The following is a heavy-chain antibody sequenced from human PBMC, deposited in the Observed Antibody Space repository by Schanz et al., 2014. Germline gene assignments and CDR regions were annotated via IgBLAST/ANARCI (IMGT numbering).Heavy chain of an antibody. Sequence: EVQLVESGGGLVQPGESLRLSCAASGFSFSNYWMSWVRQAPGKGLEWVANIKQDGSEKYYVDSVKGRFTISRDNAKKSLYLRMNSLRAEDTAVYYCARDAVTSVLTPGFYYWGQGTLVTVS. V-gene: IGHV3-7*04. CDR3: ARDAVTSVLTPGFYY. CDR2: IKQDGSEK. J-gene: IGHJ4*02. CDR1: GFSFSNYW. D-gene: IGHD4-17*01.